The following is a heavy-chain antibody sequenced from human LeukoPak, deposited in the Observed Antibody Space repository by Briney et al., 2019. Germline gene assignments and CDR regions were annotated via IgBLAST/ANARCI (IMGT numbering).Heavy chain of an antibody. CDR2: IYYSGST. J-gene: IGHJ5*02. CDR1: GGSISSGGYS. V-gene: IGHV4-39*07. CDR3: ARDNIVVVVAASLSWFDP. Sequence: SETLSLTCAVSGGSISSGGYSWSWIRQPPGKGLEWIGSIYYSGSTYYNPSLKSRVTISVDTSKNQFSLKLSSVTAADTAVYYCARDNIVVVVAASLSWFDPWGQGTLVTVSS. D-gene: IGHD2-15*01.